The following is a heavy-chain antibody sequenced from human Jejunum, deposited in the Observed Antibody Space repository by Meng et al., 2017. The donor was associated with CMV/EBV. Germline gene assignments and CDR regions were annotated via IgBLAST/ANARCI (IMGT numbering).Heavy chain of an antibody. J-gene: IGHJ4*02. CDR3: ARGATGTTFDS. Sequence: TSRYPFTDYYVHWVRQAPGQGPEWLGCINPRFGNTNFAQKFEGRVTMTSDKSTRTAYMELTSLRSDDTAVYYCARGATGTTFDSWGQGTLVTVSS. V-gene: IGHV1-2*02. D-gene: IGHD1-14*01. CDR1: RYPFTDYY. CDR2: INPRFGNT.